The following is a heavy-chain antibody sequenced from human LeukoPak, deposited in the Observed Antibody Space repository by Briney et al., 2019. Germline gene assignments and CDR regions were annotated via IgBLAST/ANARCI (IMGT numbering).Heavy chain of an antibody. CDR1: GGSISSSSYY. D-gene: IGHD3-3*01. J-gene: IGHJ4*02. CDR2: IYYSGST. CDR3: AREGRNSIFGVVNHNLNDYFDY. Sequence: PSETLSLTCTVSGGSISSSSYYWGWIRQPPGKGLEWIGSIYYSGSTYYNPSLKSRVTISVDTSKNQFSLKLSSVTAADTAVYYCAREGRNSIFGVVNHNLNDYFDYWGQGTLVTASS. V-gene: IGHV4-39*02.